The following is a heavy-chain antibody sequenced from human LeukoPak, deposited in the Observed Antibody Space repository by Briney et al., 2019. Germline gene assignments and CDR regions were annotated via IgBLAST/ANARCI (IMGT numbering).Heavy chain of an antibody. J-gene: IGHJ4*02. Sequence: PGGSLRLSCAASGFTFSSYAMNWVRQAPGKGLEWVSAISGGGDNTYYADSVKGRFTISRDNSKNTLYLQMNSLRAEDTAVYYCARSLYSSGWYLGSYWGQGTLVTVSS. CDR3: ARSLYSSGWYLGSY. V-gene: IGHV3-23*01. CDR1: GFTFSSYA. CDR2: ISGGGDNT. D-gene: IGHD6-19*01.